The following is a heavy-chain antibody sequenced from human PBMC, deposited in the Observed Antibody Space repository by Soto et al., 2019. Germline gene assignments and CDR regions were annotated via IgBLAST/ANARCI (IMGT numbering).Heavy chain of an antibody. V-gene: IGHV4-34*01. CDR3: ARLRGNRYSYVAGTNYYYYYMDV. Sequence: SETLSLTCAVYGGSFSGYYWSWIRQPPGKGLEWIGEINHSGSTNYNPSLKSRVTISVDTSKNQFSLKLSSVTAADTAVYYCARLRGNRYSYVAGTNYYYYYMDVWGKGTTVTVSS. CDR1: GGSFSGYY. J-gene: IGHJ6*03. D-gene: IGHD5-18*01. CDR2: INHSGST.